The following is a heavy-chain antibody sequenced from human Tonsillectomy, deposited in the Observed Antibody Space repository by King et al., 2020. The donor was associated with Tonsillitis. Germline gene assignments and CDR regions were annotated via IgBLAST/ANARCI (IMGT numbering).Heavy chain of an antibody. CDR2: IYPGDSDT. V-gene: IGHV5-51*01. J-gene: IGHJ4*02. CDR1: GYSFPSYW. Sequence: QLVQSGAEVKKPGESLKISCKDSGYSFPSYWIGGVRQMPGKGLEWMGIIYPGDSDTIYSPSFQGQVTISADKSISTAYLHWSSLKAADTAMYYCARRLVATGGDYFDHWGQGTLVTASS. CDR3: ARRLVATGGDYFDH. D-gene: IGHD5-12*01.